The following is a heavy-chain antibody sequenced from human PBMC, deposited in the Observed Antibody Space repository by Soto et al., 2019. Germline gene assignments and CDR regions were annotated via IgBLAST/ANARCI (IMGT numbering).Heavy chain of an antibody. V-gene: IGHV1-3*01. CDR1: GYTFTDYS. Sequence: QVQLVKSGDEVKKTGASVRVSCKTSGYTFTDYSIHWVRQAPGQPLEWLGWIAAGNGNTRFSQKFQGRVTITSYTSVTTAYMELTSLRSEDTAVYFCAKGSRMWTPDYWGQGTLVTVSS. CDR2: IAAGNGNT. J-gene: IGHJ4*02. CDR3: AKGSRMWTPDY. D-gene: IGHD2-21*01.